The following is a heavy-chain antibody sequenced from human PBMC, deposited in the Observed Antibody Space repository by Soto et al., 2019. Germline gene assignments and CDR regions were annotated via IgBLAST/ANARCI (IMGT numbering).Heavy chain of an antibody. D-gene: IGHD3-22*01. V-gene: IGHV1-69*01. J-gene: IGHJ4*02. CDR1: GGTFNRNP. Sequence: QVQLVQSGAEVKKPGSSVKVSCKASGGTFNRNPLSWVRQAPGQGPEWMGGIVPIFGAANYAQKFQGRVTITADESTGTVYMELRSLRSEDTAVYYCERGVSSDNRCYYFFFWGQGTLVTVSS. CDR3: ERGVSSDNRCYYFFF. CDR2: IVPIFGAA.